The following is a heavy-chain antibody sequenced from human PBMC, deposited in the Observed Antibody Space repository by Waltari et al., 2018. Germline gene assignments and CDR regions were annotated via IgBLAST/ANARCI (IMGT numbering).Heavy chain of an antibody. J-gene: IGHJ2*01. D-gene: IGHD1-1*01. V-gene: IGHV3-13*01. Sequence: EVQLVESGGGLVQLGGSLRLSCAASVFTFSGSAMHWVGQVTGKRLGWVSAIDSAGHTSFADSVTGRFTISRENAKNSMYLQMNSLTAGDTAVYYCVKEGVPTPGNWYFDLWGRGTLVTVSS. CDR3: VKEGVPTPGNWYFDL. CDR2: IDSAGHT. CDR1: VFTFSGSA.